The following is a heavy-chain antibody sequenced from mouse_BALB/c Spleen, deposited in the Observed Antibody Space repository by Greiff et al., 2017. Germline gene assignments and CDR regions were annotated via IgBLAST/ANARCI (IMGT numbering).Heavy chain of an antibody. CDR1: GYTFTSYY. CDR2: INPSNGGT. Sequence: QVQLQQSGAELVKPGASVKLSCKASGYTFTSYYMYWVKQRPGQGLEWIGEINPSNGGTNFNEKFKSKATLTVDKSSSTAYMQLSSLTSEDSAVYYCTRDDSWFAYWGQGTLVTVSA. D-gene: IGHD2-12*01. V-gene: IGHV1S81*02. CDR3: TRDDSWFAY. J-gene: IGHJ3*01.